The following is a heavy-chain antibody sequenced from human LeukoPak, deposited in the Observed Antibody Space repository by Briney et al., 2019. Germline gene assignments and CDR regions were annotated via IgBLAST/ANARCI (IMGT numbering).Heavy chain of an antibody. CDR2: ISGSGGST. CDR3: AKDPGGRYCSSTSCYQTFDY. V-gene: IGHV3-23*01. D-gene: IGHD2-2*01. Sequence: GGSLRLSCAASGFTFSSYAMSWVRQAPGKGLEWVSAISGSGGSTYYADSVKGRFTISRDNSKNTLYLQMNSLRAEDTAVYYCAKDPGGRYCSSTSCYQTFDYWGQGTLVTVSS. CDR1: GFTFSSYA. J-gene: IGHJ4*02.